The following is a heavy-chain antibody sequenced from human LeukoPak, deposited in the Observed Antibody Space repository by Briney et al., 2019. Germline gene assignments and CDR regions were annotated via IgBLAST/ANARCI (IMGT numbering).Heavy chain of an antibody. D-gene: IGHD6-13*01. Sequence: KTSETLSLTCTVSGGSISGNYWTWIRQPAGKGLEWIGRIYSSGTTNNNPSLKSRVSLSVDTSKNQLSLNLSSLTAADTAVYFCARERNLAAAGYLFESWGQGTLVTVSS. J-gene: IGHJ4*02. CDR2: IYSSGTT. V-gene: IGHV4-4*07. CDR3: ARERNLAAAGYLFES. CDR1: GGSISGNY.